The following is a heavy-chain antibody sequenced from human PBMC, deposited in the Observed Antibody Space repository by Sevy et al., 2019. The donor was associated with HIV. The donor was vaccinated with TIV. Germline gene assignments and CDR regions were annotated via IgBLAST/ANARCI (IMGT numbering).Heavy chain of an antibody. CDR1: GFIFSSYA. J-gene: IGHJ4*02. CDR3: AGGFWSGFDY. D-gene: IGHD3-3*01. CDR2: ISGHGGST. V-gene: IGHV3-23*01. Sequence: GGSLRLSCAASGFIFSSYAMSWVRQAPGKGLEWVSTISGHGGSTYYADSVKGRFTISRDNSKNTLELQMNSLRAEDTAVYYCAGGFWSGFDYWGQGTLVTVSS.